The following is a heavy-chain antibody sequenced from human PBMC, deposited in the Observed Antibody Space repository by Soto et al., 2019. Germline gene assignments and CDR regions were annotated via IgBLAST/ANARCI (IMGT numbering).Heavy chain of an antibody. CDR3: ARHKVGATIRAFDI. Sequence: PXESLRHSCRGSGFTFSNSWMHGVRHTPGKGLEWLSYISGSSSYTNYADSVKGRFTISRDNAKNSLYLQMNSLRAEDTAVYYCARHKVGATIRAFDIWGQGTMVTVSS. J-gene: IGHJ3*02. CDR1: GFTFSNSW. V-gene: IGHV3-11*06. CDR2: ISGSSSYT. D-gene: IGHD1-26*01.